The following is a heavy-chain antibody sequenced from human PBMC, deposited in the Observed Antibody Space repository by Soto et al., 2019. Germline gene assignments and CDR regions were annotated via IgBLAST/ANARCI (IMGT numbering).Heavy chain of an antibody. D-gene: IGHD2-8*01. CDR2: INHSGST. Sequence: SETLSLTCAVYGGSFSGYYWSWIRQPPGKGLEWIGEINHSGSTNYNPSLKSRVTISVDTSKNQFSLKLSSVTAADTAVYYCARGAYCTNGVCYVLDYCGQGTLVTVSS. V-gene: IGHV4-34*01. CDR1: GGSFSGYY. J-gene: IGHJ4*02. CDR3: ARGAYCTNGVCYVLDY.